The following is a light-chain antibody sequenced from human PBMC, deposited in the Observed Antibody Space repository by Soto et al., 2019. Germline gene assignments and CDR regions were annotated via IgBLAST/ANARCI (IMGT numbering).Light chain of an antibody. CDR2: GNS. CDR3: QSYDSSLSGFWV. V-gene: IGLV1-40*01. CDR1: SSNIGAGYD. Sequence: QSVLTQPPSVSGAPGQRGTISCIGSSSNIGAGYDVHWYQQLPGTAPKLLIYGNSNRPSGVPDRFSGSKSGTSASLAITGLQAEDEADYYCQSYDSSLSGFWVFGGGTKLTVL. J-gene: IGLJ3*02.